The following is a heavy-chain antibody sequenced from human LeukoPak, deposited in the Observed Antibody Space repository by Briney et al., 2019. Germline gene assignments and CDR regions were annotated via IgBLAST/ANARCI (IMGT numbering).Heavy chain of an antibody. CDR1: GYTFTGYY. V-gene: IGHV1-2*02. D-gene: IGHD4-11*01. CDR2: INPNSGGT. J-gene: IGHJ4*02. CDR3: ATSYSNYRVLDY. Sequence: ASVKVSCKASGYTFTGYYMHWVRQAPGQGLGWMGWINPNSGGTNYAQKFQGRVTMTRDTSISTAYMELSRLRSDDTAVYYCATSYSNYRVLDYWGQGTLVTVSS.